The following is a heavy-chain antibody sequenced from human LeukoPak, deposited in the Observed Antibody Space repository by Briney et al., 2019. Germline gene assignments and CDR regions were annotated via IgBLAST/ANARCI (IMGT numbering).Heavy chain of an antibody. D-gene: IGHD5-24*01. CDR2: INSDASST. V-gene: IGHV3-74*01. J-gene: IGHJ4*02. CDR3: ARDRATTMFDY. Sequence: GGSLRLSCAASGVTFSNYWMHWVRQAPGKGLGWVSCINSDASSTTYADSVKGRFTISRDNAKNTLYLQMNSLRADDTAVYYCARDRATTMFDYWAQGTLVTVSS. CDR1: GVTFSNYW.